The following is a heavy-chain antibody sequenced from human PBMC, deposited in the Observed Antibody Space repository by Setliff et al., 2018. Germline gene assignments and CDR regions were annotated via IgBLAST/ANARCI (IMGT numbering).Heavy chain of an antibody. J-gene: IGHJ6*02. CDR2: IHHGGST. CDR1: GGSISSGSYY. CDR3: ARGLRGWPYYGMDV. V-gene: IGHV4-61*09. D-gene: IGHD6-19*01. Sequence: SETLSLTCTVSGGSISSGSYYWSWIRQPAGKGLEWIGNIHHGGSTYYNPSLKNRVTISVDRSKNQFSLKLSSVTAADTAVYYCARGLRGWPYYGMDVWGQGTTVTVSS.